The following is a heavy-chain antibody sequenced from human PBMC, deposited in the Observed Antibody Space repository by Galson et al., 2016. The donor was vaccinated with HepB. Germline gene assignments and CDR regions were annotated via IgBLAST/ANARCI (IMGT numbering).Heavy chain of an antibody. CDR1: GFTFSSYA. V-gene: IGHV3-23*01. J-gene: IGHJ3*02. D-gene: IGHD6-19*01. Sequence: SLRLSCAASGFTFSSYAMSWVRQAPGKGLEWVSGISGSGGSIYYADSVKGRFTISRDNSKNTLYLQMNSLRVEDTAVYYCAKDREQWLVAYDAFDIWGQETMVTVSS. CDR2: ISGSGGSI. CDR3: AKDREQWLVAYDAFDI.